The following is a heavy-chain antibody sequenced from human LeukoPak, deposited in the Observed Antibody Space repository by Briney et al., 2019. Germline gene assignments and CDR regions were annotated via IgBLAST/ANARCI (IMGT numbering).Heavy chain of an antibody. D-gene: IGHD1-14*01. Sequence: SPSETLSFTCSAPGGSASSYYWSWIRQSPGKRLERIGYIHNSGRTNYNPSLKSRVTGFVDTSKNQVSLRLSSVTAADTAVYYCARHGTISSESYFDYWGQGALVTVSS. CDR1: GGSASSYY. CDR2: IHNSGRT. CDR3: ARHGTISSESYFDY. J-gene: IGHJ4*02. V-gene: IGHV4-59*08.